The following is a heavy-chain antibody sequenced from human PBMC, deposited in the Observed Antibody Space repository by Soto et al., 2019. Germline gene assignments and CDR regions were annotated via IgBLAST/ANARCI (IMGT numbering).Heavy chain of an antibody. D-gene: IGHD2-21*02. V-gene: IGHV3-33*01. CDR3: ASDDLFGDTGLDH. J-gene: IGHJ4*02. Sequence: QVQLLESGRGVVRPGTSLRFSCAATGFSFSAHDTHWVRQAPGKGLEWLAVINDGGVEGDADSVRGRFTISRDNARNILYLQMDNFRVVVSALYYFASDDLFGDTGLDHRGQGTLVTVSS. CDR2: INDGGVE. CDR1: GFSFSAHD.